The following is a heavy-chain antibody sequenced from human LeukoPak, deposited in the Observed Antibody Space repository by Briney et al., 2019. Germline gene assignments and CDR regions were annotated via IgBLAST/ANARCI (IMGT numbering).Heavy chain of an antibody. J-gene: IGHJ4*02. CDR2: ISSSSSYI. CDR1: GFTFSSYS. D-gene: IGHD3-22*01. CDR3: ARVDYDSSGYYPP. Sequence: GGSLRLSCAASGFTFSSYSMNWVRQAPGEGLEWVSSISSSSSYIYYADSVKGRFTISRDNAKNSLYLQMNSLRAEDTAVYYCARVDYDSSGYYPPWGQGTLVTVSS. V-gene: IGHV3-21*01.